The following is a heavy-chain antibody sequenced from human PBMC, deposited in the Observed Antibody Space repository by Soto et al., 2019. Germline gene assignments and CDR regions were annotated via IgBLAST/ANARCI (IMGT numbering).Heavy chain of an antibody. J-gene: IGHJ6*02. CDR3: AREDTAMVKGFYYGMDV. D-gene: IGHD5-18*01. V-gene: IGHV4-59*01. CDR2: IYYSGST. Sequence: QVQLQESGPGLVKPSETLSLTCTVSGGSISSYYWSWIRQPPGKGLEWIGYIYYSGSTNYNPSLMSRVTISVDTSKNQFSLKLSSVTAAETAVYNCAREDTAMVKGFYYGMDVGGQGTTVTVSS. CDR1: GGSISSYY.